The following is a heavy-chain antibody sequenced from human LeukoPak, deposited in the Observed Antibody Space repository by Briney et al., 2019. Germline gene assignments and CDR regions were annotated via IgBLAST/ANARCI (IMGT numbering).Heavy chain of an antibody. D-gene: IGHD2-2*01. Sequence: SVKVSCKASGGTFSSYAISWVRQAPGQGLEWMGGIIPIFGTANYAQKFQGRGTITADESKRTAYMELSSLRSEDTAVYYCARDSRYCSSTSCPRVFDYWGQGTLVTVSS. CDR2: IIPIFGTA. CDR3: ARDSRYCSSTSCPRVFDY. J-gene: IGHJ4*02. V-gene: IGHV1-69*13. CDR1: GGTFSSYA.